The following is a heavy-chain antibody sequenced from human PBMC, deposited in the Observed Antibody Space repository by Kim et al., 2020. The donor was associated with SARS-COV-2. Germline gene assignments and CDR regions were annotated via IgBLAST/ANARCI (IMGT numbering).Heavy chain of an antibody. Sequence: LKSRVTISVDTSKNQFSLKLSSVTAADTAVYYCARGPGLYYDILTGYYTDWGQGTLVTVSS. CDR3: ARGPGLYYDILTGYYTD. D-gene: IGHD3-9*01. V-gene: IGHV4-31*02. J-gene: IGHJ4*02.